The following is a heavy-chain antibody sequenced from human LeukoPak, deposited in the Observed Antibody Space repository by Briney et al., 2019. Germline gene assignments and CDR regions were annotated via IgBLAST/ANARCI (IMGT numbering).Heavy chain of an antibody. D-gene: IGHD3-22*01. J-gene: IGHJ5*02. CDR2: TSSSDAGT. V-gene: IGHV3-23*01. CDR3: AKDNTDSGLDWFDP. Sequence: PGGSLRLSCAASGFALSSYAMSWVRQAPGKGLEWVSATSSSDAGTYHAESVRGRFTISRDNSKNTLYLQMNSLRADDAAVYYCAKDNTDSGLDWFDPWGQGTLVTVSS. CDR1: GFALSSYA.